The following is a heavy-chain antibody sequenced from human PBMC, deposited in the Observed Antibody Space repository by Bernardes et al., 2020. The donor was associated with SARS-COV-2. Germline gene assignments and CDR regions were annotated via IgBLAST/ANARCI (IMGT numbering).Heavy chain of an antibody. CDR3: ARVRALGYCTNGVCSVPDY. J-gene: IGHJ4*02. Sequence: ASMKVSCKASGYTFTSYGISWVRQAPGQGLEWMGWISAYNGNTNYAQKLQGRVTMTTDTSTITAYMELRSLRSDDTAVYYCARVRALGYCTNGVCSVPDYWGQGTLVTVSS. D-gene: IGHD2-8*01. CDR1: GYTFTSYG. V-gene: IGHV1-18*01. CDR2: ISAYNGNT.